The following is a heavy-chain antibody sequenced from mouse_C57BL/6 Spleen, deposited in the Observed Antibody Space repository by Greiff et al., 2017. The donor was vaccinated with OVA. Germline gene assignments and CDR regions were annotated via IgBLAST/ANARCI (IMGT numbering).Heavy chain of an antibody. J-gene: IGHJ1*03. V-gene: IGHV1-39*01. D-gene: IGHD1-1*01. Sequence: EVQLQQSGPELVKPGASVKISCKASGYSFTDYNMNWVKQSHGKSLEWIGVINPNYGTTSYNQKFKGKATLTVDQSSSTAYMQLNSLTSEDSAVYYCARPYGSSYDWYFDVWGTGTTVTVSS. CDR1: GYSFTDYN. CDR3: ARPYGSSYDWYFDV. CDR2: INPNYGTT.